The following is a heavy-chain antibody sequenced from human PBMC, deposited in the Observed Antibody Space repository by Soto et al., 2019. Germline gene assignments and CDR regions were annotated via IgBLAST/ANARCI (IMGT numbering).Heavy chain of an antibody. V-gene: IGHV4-34*01. CDR2: INHSGST. D-gene: IGHD3-3*01. J-gene: IGHJ6*03. CDR1: GGCISGYY. CDR3: ARGRHSITIFGVVITRNSYYYYMDV. Sequence: SETLSLKWAVYGGCISGYYWNRKRKTPGKGLEWIGEINHSGSTNYNPSLKSRVTISVDASKNQCSLKLSSVTAADTAVYYCARGRHSITIFGVVITRNSYYYYMDVWGKGTTVTVSS.